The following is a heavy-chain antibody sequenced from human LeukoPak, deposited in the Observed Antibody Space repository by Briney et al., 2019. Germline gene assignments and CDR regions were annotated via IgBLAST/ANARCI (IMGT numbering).Heavy chain of an antibody. CDR1: GYTFTSYA. V-gene: IGHV1-69*13. D-gene: IGHD3-3*01. CDR2: IIPIFGTA. CDR3: ASCDFWSGLYGMDV. J-gene: IGHJ6*02. Sequence: GASVTVSCTASGYTFTSYAMNWVRQAPGQGLEWMGGIIPIFGTANYAQKFQGRVTITADESTSTAYMELSSLRSEDTAVYYCASCDFWSGLYGMDVWGQGTTVTVSS.